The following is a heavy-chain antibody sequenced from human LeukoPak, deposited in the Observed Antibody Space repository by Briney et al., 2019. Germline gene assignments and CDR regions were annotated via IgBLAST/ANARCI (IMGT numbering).Heavy chain of an antibody. V-gene: IGHV4-59*01. J-gene: IGHJ3*02. D-gene: IGHD5-12*01. CDR2: IYYSGST. CDR1: GGSISSYY. CDR3: ARVEYSGYDYRGAFDI. Sequence: SETLSLTCTVSGGSISSYYWSWIRQPPGKGLEWIGYIYYSGSTNYNPSLKSRVAISVDTSKNQFSLKLSSVTAADTAVYYCARVEYSGYDYRGAFDIWGQGTMVTVSS.